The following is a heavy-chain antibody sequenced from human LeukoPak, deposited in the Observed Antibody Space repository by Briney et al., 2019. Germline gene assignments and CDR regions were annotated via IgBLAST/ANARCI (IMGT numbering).Heavy chain of an antibody. V-gene: IGHV4-30-4*01. CDR2: IYYSGST. D-gene: IGHD2/OR15-2a*01. J-gene: IGHJ5*02. CDR1: GGSISSGDYY. CDR3: ARDHLREYNWFDP. Sequence: SETLSLTCTVSGGSISSGDYYWSWIRQPPGKGLEWIGYIYYSGSTYYNPSLKSRVTISMDKSKNQFSLQLNSVTAADTALYYCARDHLREYNWFDPWGQGTLVTVSS.